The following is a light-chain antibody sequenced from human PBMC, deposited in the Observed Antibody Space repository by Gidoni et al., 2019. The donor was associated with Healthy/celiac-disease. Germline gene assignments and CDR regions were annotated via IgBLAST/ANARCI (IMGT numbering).Light chain of an antibody. Sequence: EVVLTPSPGTLSLSPGERATLSCSASQSVSSSYLAWYQQKPGQAPRLLIYGASSRATGIPDRFSGSGSGTDFTLTISRLEPEDFAVYYCQQYGSSPYTFGQGTKLEIK. CDR3: QQYGSSPYT. CDR2: GAS. CDR1: QSVSSSY. V-gene: IGKV3-20*01. J-gene: IGKJ2*01.